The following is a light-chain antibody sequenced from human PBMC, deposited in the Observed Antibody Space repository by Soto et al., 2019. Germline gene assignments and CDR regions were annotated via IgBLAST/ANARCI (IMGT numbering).Light chain of an antibody. V-gene: IGLV2-14*01. CDR2: EVS. Sequence: QSALTQPASVSGSPGQSITISCTGTSSDVGGHNYVSWYQQQHAGKAPKLMIYEVSNPPSGVSNRFSGPKSANTASLTISGLEAEDEADYYCSSFTSSNTWVFGGGTQLTVL. CDR1: SSDVGGHNY. J-gene: IGLJ3*02. CDR3: SSFTSSNTWV.